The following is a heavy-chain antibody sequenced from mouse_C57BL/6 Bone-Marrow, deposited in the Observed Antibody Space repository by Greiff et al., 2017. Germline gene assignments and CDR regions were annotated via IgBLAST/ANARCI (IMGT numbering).Heavy chain of an antibody. Sequence: QVQLQQSGPELVKPGASVKLSCKASGYTFTSYDINWVKQRPGQGLEWIGWIYPRDGSTKYNEKFKGKATLTVGTSSRTAYMELHSLTSEESAVFFCARDYGSSYWYFDVWGTGTTVTGSS. CDR3: ARDYGSSYWYFDV. V-gene: IGHV1-85*01. CDR1: GYTFTSYD. CDR2: IYPRDGST. D-gene: IGHD1-1*01. J-gene: IGHJ1*03.